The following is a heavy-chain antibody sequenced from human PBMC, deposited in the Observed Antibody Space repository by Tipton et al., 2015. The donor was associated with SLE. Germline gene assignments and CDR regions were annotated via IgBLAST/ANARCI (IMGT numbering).Heavy chain of an antibody. CDR1: GGSVSSVYYH. V-gene: IGHV4-39*01. CDR2: IYFSGNT. Sequence: TLSLTCTVSGGSVSSVYYHWGWIRQTPGKGLQWIGSIYFSGNTYDNPSLKTRVAMSVDTANNQFSLSLSSVTAADTAVYYCGSQYATGTSVRPFGFSGQGILVTVSS. J-gene: IGHJ4*02. D-gene: IGHD4-17*01. CDR3: GSQYATGTSVRPFGF.